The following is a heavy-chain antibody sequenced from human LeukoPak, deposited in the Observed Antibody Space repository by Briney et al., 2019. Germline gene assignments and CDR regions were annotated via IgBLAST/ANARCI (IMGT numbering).Heavy chain of an antibody. J-gene: IGHJ3*01. V-gene: IGHV4-59*01. CDR1: GGSITSNY. D-gene: IGHD3-10*01. Sequence: PSETLSLTCTVSGGSITSNYWSWIRQPPGKGLEWIGYKHYGGGANANPSLRSRVTISVDTSKNQFSLKLNSVTDADTAVYYCARDTFYYGSEDDYDDVFDLWSQGTMVTVSS. CDR2: KHYGGGA. CDR3: ARDTFYYGSEDDYDDVFDL.